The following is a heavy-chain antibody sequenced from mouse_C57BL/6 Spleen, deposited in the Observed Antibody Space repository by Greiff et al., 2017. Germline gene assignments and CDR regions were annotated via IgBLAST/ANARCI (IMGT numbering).Heavy chain of an antibody. Sequence: VHLVESGPGLVQPSQSLSITCTVSGFSLTSYGVHWVRQSPGKGLEWLGVIWSGGSTDYNAAFISRLSISKDNSKSQVFFKMNSLQADDTAIYYCARYYYGSFYAMDYWGQGTSVTVSS. V-gene: IGHV2-2*01. CDR1: GFSLTSYG. CDR2: IWSGGST. J-gene: IGHJ4*01. D-gene: IGHD1-1*01. CDR3: ARYYYGSFYAMDY.